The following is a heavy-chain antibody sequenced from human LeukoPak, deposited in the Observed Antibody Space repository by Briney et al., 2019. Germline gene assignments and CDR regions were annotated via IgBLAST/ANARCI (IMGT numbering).Heavy chain of an antibody. J-gene: IGHJ4*02. CDR2: INPNSGGT. CDR3: AREVAYSSGWHARIFVGNFDY. Sequence: GASVKVSCKASGYTFTGYYMHWVRQAPGQGLEWMGRINPNSGGTNYAQKFQGRVTMTRDTSISTAYMELSRLRSDDTAVYYCAREVAYSSGWHARIFVGNFDYWGQGTLVTVSS. CDR1: GYTFTGYY. D-gene: IGHD6-19*01. V-gene: IGHV1-2*06.